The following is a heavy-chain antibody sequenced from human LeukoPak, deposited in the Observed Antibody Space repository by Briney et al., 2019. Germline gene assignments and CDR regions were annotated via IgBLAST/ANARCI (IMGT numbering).Heavy chain of an antibody. CDR2: VNHSGRT. J-gene: IGHJ4*02. CDR1: GGSFSDYW. V-gene: IGHV4-34*01. D-gene: IGHD3-3*01. Sequence: SETLSLTCAVYGGSFSDYWWTWIRQSPGKGLEWIGEVNHSGRTNYNPSLKSRVSISVDRSKKQFSLKLSSVTAADTAVYYCATYDFWSGYDYWGQGTLVTVSS. CDR3: ATYDFWSGYDY.